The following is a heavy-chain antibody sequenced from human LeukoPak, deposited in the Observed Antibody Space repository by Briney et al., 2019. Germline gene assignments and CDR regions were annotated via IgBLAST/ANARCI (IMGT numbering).Heavy chain of an antibody. V-gene: IGHV3-11*01. Sequence: GGSLRLSCAASGFTFSDYYMSWIRQAPGKGLEWVSYISSSGSTIYYADSVKGRFTISRDNAKNSLYLQMNSLRAEDTAVYYCARCTNYDILTGYYMDVWGKGTTVTISS. J-gene: IGHJ6*03. CDR1: GFTFSDYY. CDR2: ISSSGSTI. D-gene: IGHD3-9*01. CDR3: ARCTNYDILTGYYMDV.